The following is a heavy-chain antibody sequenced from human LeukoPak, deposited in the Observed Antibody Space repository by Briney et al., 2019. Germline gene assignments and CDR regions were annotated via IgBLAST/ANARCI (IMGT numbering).Heavy chain of an antibody. J-gene: IGHJ4*02. CDR2: INPNSGGT. V-gene: IGHV1-2*02. CDR1: GYTFTGYY. CDR3: ARGYCSGGSCNGTLYFDY. D-gene: IGHD2-15*01. Sequence: ASVKVSCKASGYTFTGYYMHWVRQAPGQGLEWMGWINPNSGGTNYAQKFQGRVTMTRDTSISTAYMELSRLRSDDTAVYYCARGYCSGGSCNGTLYFDYWGQGTLVTVSS.